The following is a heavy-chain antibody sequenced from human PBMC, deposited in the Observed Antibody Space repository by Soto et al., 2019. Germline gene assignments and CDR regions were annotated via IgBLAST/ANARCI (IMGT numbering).Heavy chain of an antibody. V-gene: IGHV3-30-3*01. CDR2: ISYDGSNK. Sequence: PGGSLRLSCAASGFTFSSYAMHWVRQAPGKGLEWVAVISYDGSNKYYADSVKGRFTISRDNSKNTLYLQMNSLRAEDTAVYYCAREGGSGSYALDYWGQGTLVTVSS. J-gene: IGHJ4*02. CDR1: GFTFSSYA. D-gene: IGHD1-26*01. CDR3: AREGGSGSYALDY.